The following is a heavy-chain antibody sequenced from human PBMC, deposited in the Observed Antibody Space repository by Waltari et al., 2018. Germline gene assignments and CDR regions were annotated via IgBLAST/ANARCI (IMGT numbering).Heavy chain of an antibody. Sequence: QVQLQESGPGLVKPSETLSLTCTVSGGSISSYYWSWIRQPAGKGMEWIGRIYTSGSTNSNPSLKSRVTMSVDTSKNQFSLKLSSVTAADTAVYYCARDGGYYDFWSGYFDAFDIWGQGTMVTVSS. V-gene: IGHV4-4*07. D-gene: IGHD3-3*01. CDR3: ARDGGYYDFWSGYFDAFDI. CDR2: IYTSGST. J-gene: IGHJ3*02. CDR1: GGSISSYY.